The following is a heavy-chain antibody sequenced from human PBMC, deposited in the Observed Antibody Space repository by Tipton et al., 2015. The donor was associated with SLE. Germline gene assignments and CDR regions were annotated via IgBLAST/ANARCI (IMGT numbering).Heavy chain of an antibody. D-gene: IGHD3-10*01. CDR1: GFTFSSYA. J-gene: IGHJ6*02. Sequence: SLRLSCAASGFTFSSYAMSWVRQAPGKGLEWVSAISGSGGSTYYADSVKGRLTISRDNSKNTLYLQMNSLRAEDTAVYYCAKEGYYGSGSPYGMDVWGQGTTVTVSS. V-gene: IGHV3-23*01. CDR2: ISGSGGST. CDR3: AKEGYYGSGSPYGMDV.